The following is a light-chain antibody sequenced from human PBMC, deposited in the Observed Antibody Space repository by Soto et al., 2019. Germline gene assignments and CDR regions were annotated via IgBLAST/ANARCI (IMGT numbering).Light chain of an antibody. V-gene: IGKV1-5*01. CDR1: QSISSW. CDR2: DAS. Sequence: DIQMTQSPSTLSASVGDRVTITCRASQSISSWLAWYQQKPGKAPKLLIYDASSLESGVPSRFSGSGSGTEFTLTISGLQPDDFATYYCQQYHIYSGTFGQGTKVDIK. CDR3: QQYHIYSGT. J-gene: IGKJ1*01.